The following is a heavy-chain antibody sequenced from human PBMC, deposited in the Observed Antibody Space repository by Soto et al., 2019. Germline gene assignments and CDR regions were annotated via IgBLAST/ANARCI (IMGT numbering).Heavy chain of an antibody. CDR3: ASNGKYSSSSEDSYYYYGMDV. Sequence: ASVKVSCKASGYTFTSYAMHWVRQAPGQRLEWMGWINAGNGNTKYSQKFQGRVTITRDTSASTAYMELSSLRSGDTAVYYCASNGKYSSSSEDSYYYYGMDVWGQGTTVTAP. V-gene: IGHV1-3*01. J-gene: IGHJ6*02. D-gene: IGHD6-6*01. CDR1: GYTFTSYA. CDR2: INAGNGNT.